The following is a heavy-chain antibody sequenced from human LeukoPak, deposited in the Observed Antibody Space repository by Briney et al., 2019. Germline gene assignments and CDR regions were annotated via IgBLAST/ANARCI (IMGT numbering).Heavy chain of an antibody. CDR3: AIYSSGWYYFDY. CDR2: IYYSGST. CDR1: GFTFSSYN. D-gene: IGHD6-19*01. V-gene: IGHV4-59*05. Sequence: GSLRLSCAASGFTFSSYNMNWVRQAPGKGLEWIGSIYYSGSTYYNPSLKSRVTISVDTSKNQFSLKLSSVTAADTAVYYCAIYSSGWYYFDYWGQGTLVTVSS. J-gene: IGHJ4*02.